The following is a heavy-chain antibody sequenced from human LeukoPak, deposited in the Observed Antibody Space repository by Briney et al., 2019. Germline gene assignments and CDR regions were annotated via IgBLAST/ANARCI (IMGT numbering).Heavy chain of an antibody. J-gene: IGHJ4*02. D-gene: IGHD6-19*01. V-gene: IGHV1-8*01. CDR2: MNPNSGNT. CDR1: GYTFTSYD. Sequence: GASVKVSCKASGYTFTSYDINWVRQATGQGLEWMGWMNPNSGNTGYAQKFQGRVTMTRNTSISTAYMELSSLRSEDTAVYYCARARPTAAVVDYWGQGTLVTVSS. CDR3: ARARPTAAVVDY.